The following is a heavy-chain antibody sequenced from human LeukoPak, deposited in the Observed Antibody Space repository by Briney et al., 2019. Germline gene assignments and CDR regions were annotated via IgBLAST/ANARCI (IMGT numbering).Heavy chain of an antibody. J-gene: IGHJ5*02. CDR3: ARGGTTVTTWFDP. CDR1: GGSISSGGYS. Sequence: SHTLSLSCAVSGGSISSGGYSWSWIRQPPGKGLEWIGYIYHSGSTYYNPSLKSRVTISVDRSKNQFSLKLSSVTAADTAVYYCARGGTTVTTWFDPWGQGTLVTVSS. V-gene: IGHV4-30-2*01. D-gene: IGHD4-11*01. CDR2: IYHSGST.